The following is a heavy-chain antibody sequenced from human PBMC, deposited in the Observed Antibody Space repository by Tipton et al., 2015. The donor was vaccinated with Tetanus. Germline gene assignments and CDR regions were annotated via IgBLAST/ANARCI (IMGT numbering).Heavy chain of an antibody. Sequence: QLVQSGPEVKKPGASVKVSCKASGYTFTSYGISWVRQAPGQGLEWMGWISAYNGNTNYAQKLQGRVTMTTDTSTSTAYMELRRLRADDKAVYYCGRDWDDNTIVGVVAALYGSWSEPYYYGMDVWGQGTTVTVSS. CDR3: GRDWDDNTIVGVVAALYGSWSEPYYYGMDV. D-gene: IGHD3-3*01. V-gene: IGHV1-18*01. CDR2: ISAYNGNT. CDR1: GYTFTSYG. J-gene: IGHJ6*02.